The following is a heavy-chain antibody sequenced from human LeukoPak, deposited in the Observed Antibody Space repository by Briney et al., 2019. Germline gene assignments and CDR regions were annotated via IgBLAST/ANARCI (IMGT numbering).Heavy chain of an antibody. J-gene: IGHJ4*02. CDR3: ARVHMVQGVISYYFDY. CDR2: INHSGST. Sequence: SETLSLTCAVYGGSFSGYYWSWIRQPPGKGLEWIGEINHSGSTNYNPSLKSRVTISVDTSKNQFSLKLSSVTVADTAVYYCARVHMVQGVISYYFDYWGQGTLVTVSS. CDR1: GGSFSGYY. V-gene: IGHV4-34*01. D-gene: IGHD3-10*01.